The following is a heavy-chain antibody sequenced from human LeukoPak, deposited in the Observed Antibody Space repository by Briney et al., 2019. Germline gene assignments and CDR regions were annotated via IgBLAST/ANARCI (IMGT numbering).Heavy chain of an antibody. V-gene: IGHV3-30*02. Sequence: PGGSLRLSCAASGFTFSFCAMHWVRQAPGKGLEWGAFIRYDGNNKNYADSVKGRFTISRDNSRDALYLQMNSLRAEDTAVYYCTKGDDYGANTRLPKYNWFDPWGQGTLVTVSS. CDR1: GFTFSFCA. J-gene: IGHJ5*02. CDR2: IRYDGNNK. CDR3: TKGDDYGANTRLPKYNWFDP. D-gene: IGHD4-23*01.